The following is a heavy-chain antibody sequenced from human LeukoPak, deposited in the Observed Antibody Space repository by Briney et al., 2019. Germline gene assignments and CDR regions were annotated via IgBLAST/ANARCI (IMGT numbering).Heavy chain of an antibody. CDR2: ISYDGSNK. CDR1: GFTFSSYA. V-gene: IGHV3-30*04. D-gene: IGHD3-10*01. J-gene: IGHJ6*02. Sequence: PGRSLRLSCAASGFTFSSYAMHWVRQAPGKGLGWVAVISYDGSNKYHADSVKGRFTISRDNSKNMVFLQMNSLRAEDTAVYYCAKDRRGVIRGIISFYYYGVDVWGQGTTVTVSS. CDR3: AKDRRGVIRGIISFYYYGVDV.